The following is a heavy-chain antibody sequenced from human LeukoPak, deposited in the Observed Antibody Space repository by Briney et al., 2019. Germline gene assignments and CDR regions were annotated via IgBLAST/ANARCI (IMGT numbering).Heavy chain of an antibody. J-gene: IGHJ4*02. Sequence: GGSLRLSCAASGFTFSSYSMNWVRQAPGKGLEWVSSISSSSSYIYYADSVEGRFTISRDNAENSLYLQMNSLRAEDTAVYYCARRAGAYSHPYDYWGQGTLVTVSS. CDR3: ARRAGAYSHPYDY. V-gene: IGHV3-21*04. D-gene: IGHD4/OR15-4a*01. CDR2: ISSSSSYI. CDR1: GFTFSSYS.